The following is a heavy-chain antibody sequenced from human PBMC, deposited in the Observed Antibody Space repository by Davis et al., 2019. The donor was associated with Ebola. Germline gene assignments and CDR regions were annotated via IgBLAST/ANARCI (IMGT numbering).Heavy chain of an antibody. J-gene: IGHJ5*01. D-gene: IGHD6-13*01. CDR3: ARAGFGSTWFDC. Sequence: PGGSLRLSCAASGFTFRSYDMHWVRQATGKGLEWVSAIGAAGDTYYSVSVKGRFTISRENAKNSSYLQMNSLRAEDTAVYYCARAGFGSTWFDCWGQGILVTVSS. V-gene: IGHV3-13*01. CDR1: GFTFRSYD. CDR2: IGAAGDT.